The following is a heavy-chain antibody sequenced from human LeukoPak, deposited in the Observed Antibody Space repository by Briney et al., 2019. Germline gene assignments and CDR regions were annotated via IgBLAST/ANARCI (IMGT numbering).Heavy chain of an antibody. CDR2: IFPSGGEI. CDR3: ATYRQVLLPFES. CDR1: GFTFSTFA. D-gene: IGHD2-8*02. Sequence: GGSLRLSCAASGFTFSTFAIIWVRQPPGKGLEWFSSIFPSGGEIHYADSVRGRFTISRDNSKSTLSLQMNSLRAEDTAIYYCATYRQVLLPFESWGQGTLVTVSS. J-gene: IGHJ4*02. V-gene: IGHV3-23*01.